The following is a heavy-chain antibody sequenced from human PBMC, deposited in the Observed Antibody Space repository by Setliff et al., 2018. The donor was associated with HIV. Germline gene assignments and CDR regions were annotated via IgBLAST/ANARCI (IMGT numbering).Heavy chain of an antibody. J-gene: IGHJ4*02. CDR3: ARDLSGDSSGYYGVRFGY. V-gene: IGHV4-59*11. D-gene: IGHD3-22*01. Sequence: PSETLSLTGTVSGGSISSHYWSWIRQPPGKGLEWIGSIYYSGSTNYNPSLKSRVTISVDTSKNQFSLKLSSVTAADTAVYYCARDLSGDSSGYYGVRFGYWGQGTLVTVSS. CDR2: IYYSGST. CDR1: GGSISSHY.